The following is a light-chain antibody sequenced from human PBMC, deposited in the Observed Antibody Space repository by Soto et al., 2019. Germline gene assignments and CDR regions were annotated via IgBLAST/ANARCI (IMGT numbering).Light chain of an antibody. CDR1: QSISSY. CDR3: QHSYSTPRT. Sequence: DIQMTQSPSSLSASVGDRVTITCRASQSISSYLNWYQQKPGKAPKLLIYAASSVQSGVPSRFSGSGSGTDFPLTISSLQPEDFASYYCQHSYSTPRTFGQGTKLEIK. CDR2: AAS. J-gene: IGKJ2*01. V-gene: IGKV1-39*01.